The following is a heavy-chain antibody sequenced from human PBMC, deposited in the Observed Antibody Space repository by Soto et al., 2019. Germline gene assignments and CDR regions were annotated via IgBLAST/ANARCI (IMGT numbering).Heavy chain of an antibody. CDR3: ARLQLGEGFAY. V-gene: IGHV4-30-2*01. CDR2: ILHTGGT. Sequence: SETLSLTCAVSGGSISGGGFSWSWIRQPPGKGLEWIGYILHTGGTQYNPSLKSRVSMSVDKSKNQFSLHLTSVTAADTAVYYCARLQLGEGFAYWGQGALVTVSS. D-gene: IGHD1-1*01. CDR1: GGSISGGGFS. J-gene: IGHJ4*02.